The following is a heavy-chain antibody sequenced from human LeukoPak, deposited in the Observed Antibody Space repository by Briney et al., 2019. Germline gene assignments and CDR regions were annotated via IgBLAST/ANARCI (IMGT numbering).Heavy chain of an antibody. D-gene: IGHD3-10*01. V-gene: IGHV1-18*01. CDR2: ISAYNGNT. Sequence: ASVKVSCKASRHTFISYGINWVRQAPGQGLEWMGWISAYNGNTRYAQKLQGRVTMTRDTSTSLAYMELRSLRSDDTAVYYCARGRGENYYGSGSFFDYWGQGNLVTVSS. CDR3: ARGRGENYYGSGSFFDY. CDR1: RHTFISYG. J-gene: IGHJ4*02.